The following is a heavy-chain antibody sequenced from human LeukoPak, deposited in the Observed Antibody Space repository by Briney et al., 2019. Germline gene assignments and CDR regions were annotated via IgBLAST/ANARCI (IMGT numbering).Heavy chain of an antibody. CDR3: ARSAYGDFMYYFDY. V-gene: IGHV4-31*03. Sequence: SQTLSLTCTVSGGSISSGGYYWSWIRQHPGKGLEWIGYTYYSGSTYYNPSLKSRVTISVDTSKNQFSLKLSSVTAADTAVYYCARSAYGDFMYYFDYWGQGTLVTVSS. CDR2: TYYSGST. J-gene: IGHJ4*02. D-gene: IGHD4-17*01. CDR1: GGSISSGGYY.